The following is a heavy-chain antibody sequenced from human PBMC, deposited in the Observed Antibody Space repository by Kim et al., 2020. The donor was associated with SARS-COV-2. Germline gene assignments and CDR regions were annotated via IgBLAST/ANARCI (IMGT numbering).Heavy chain of an antibody. Sequence: ASVKVSCKASGYTFTGYYMHWVRQAPGQGLEWMGWINPNSGGTNYAQKFQGRVTMTRDTSISTAYMELSRLRSDDTAVYYCARDPDDFWSGYPMVRPYGMDVWGQGTTVTVSS. J-gene: IGHJ6*02. D-gene: IGHD3-3*01. V-gene: IGHV1-2*02. CDR2: INPNSGGT. CDR3: ARDPDDFWSGYPMVRPYGMDV. CDR1: GYTFTGYY.